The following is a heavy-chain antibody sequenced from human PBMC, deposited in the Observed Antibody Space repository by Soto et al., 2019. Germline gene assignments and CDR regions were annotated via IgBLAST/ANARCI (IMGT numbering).Heavy chain of an antibody. CDR2: IYYSGST. CDR1: GDSISSYY. D-gene: IGHD3-3*01. J-gene: IGHJ4*02. CDR3: ARGYDFWFY. V-gene: IGHV4-59*01. Sequence: SETLSLTCTVSGDSISSYYWSWIRQPPGKGLEWIGYIYYSGSTNYNPSLKSRVTISVDTSKNQFSLKLSSVTAADTAVYYCARGYDFWFYWGQGTLVTVSS.